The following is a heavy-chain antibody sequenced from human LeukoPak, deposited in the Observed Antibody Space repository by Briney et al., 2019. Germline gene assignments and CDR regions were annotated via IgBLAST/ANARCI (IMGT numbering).Heavy chain of an antibody. D-gene: IGHD3-9*01. CDR2: FDPEDGET. CDR3: ATAYGSRVTGYHLSSSFDY. Sequence: GASVKVSCKVSGYTLTELSMHWVRQAPGKGLEWMGGFDPEDGETIYAQKFQGRVTMTEDTSTDTAYMELSSLRSEDTAAYYCATAYGSRVTGYHLSSSFDYWGQGTLVTVSS. CDR1: GYTLTELS. J-gene: IGHJ4*02. V-gene: IGHV1-24*01.